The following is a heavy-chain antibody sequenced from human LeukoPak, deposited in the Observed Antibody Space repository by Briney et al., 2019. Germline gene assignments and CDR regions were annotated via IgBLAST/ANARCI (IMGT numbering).Heavy chain of an antibody. Sequence: GRSLRLSCAASGFTFSSYAMHWVRQAPGKGLEWVAVISYDGSNKYYADSVKGRFTISRDNSKNTLYLQMNSLRAEDTAVYYCARPLSGSYQNPGLDYWGQGTLVTVSS. CDR3: ARPLSGSYQNPGLDY. CDR1: GFTFSSYA. J-gene: IGHJ4*02. CDR2: ISYDGSNK. D-gene: IGHD1-26*01. V-gene: IGHV3-30*04.